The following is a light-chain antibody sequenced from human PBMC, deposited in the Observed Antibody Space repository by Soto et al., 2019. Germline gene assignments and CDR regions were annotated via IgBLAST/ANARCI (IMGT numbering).Light chain of an antibody. CDR2: NAS. V-gene: IGKV1-5*03. Sequence: DIQMTQSPSALSASVGDRVTITCRASQSISVWLAWYQQKPGKAPKLLIYNASSLETGVPSRFSGSGSGTESTLTISSLQPDDFATYCCQQYNGYPYTFGQGTKLEIK. CDR1: QSISVW. CDR3: QQYNGYPYT. J-gene: IGKJ2*01.